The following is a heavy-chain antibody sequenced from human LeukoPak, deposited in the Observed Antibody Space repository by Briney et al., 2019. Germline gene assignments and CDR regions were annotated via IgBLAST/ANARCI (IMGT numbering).Heavy chain of an antibody. D-gene: IGHD3-10*01. V-gene: IGHV3-21*01. CDR2: ITHTSSYI. Sequence: GGSLRLSCAASGFSFSSYTMNWVRQAPGKGLEWVSLITHTSSYIDYADSVKGRFTISRDNARNSLYLQMDSLRAEDTAVYYYGRSAPDPVGRPGYYYGIDVWGQGTTVTVSS. J-gene: IGHJ6*02. CDR1: GFSFSSYT. CDR3: GRSAPDPVGRPGYYYGIDV.